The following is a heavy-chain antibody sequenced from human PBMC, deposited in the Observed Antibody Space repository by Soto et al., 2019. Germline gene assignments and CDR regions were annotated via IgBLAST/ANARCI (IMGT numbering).Heavy chain of an antibody. CDR1: GFTFSSYS. Sequence: GGSLRLSCAASGFTFSSYSMHWVRQTPGKGLERVAVISYDGSDKYYADSVKGRFTISRDNSKNTLYLQMNSLRREDTSVYYCARDTQIFQRYSYGYFDYWGQGALVTVSS. CDR2: ISYDGSDK. J-gene: IGHJ4*02. V-gene: IGHV3-30*04. CDR3: ARDTQIFQRYSYGYFDY. D-gene: IGHD5-18*01.